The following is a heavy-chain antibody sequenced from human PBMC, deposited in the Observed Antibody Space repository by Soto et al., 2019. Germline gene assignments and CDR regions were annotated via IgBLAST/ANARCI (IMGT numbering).Heavy chain of an antibody. CDR1: GGTFSSYA. J-gene: IGHJ6*02. CDR3: ARTPRSTYYDILTGYYLGQQNYYGMDI. Sequence: GASVKVSCKASGGTFSSYAISWVRQAPGQGLEWMGGIIPIFGTANYAQKFQGRVTITADESTSTAYMELSSLRSEDTAVYYCARTPRSTYYDILTGYYLGQQNYYGMDIRGQGTTVTLYS. CDR2: IIPIFGTA. D-gene: IGHD3-9*01. V-gene: IGHV1-69*13.